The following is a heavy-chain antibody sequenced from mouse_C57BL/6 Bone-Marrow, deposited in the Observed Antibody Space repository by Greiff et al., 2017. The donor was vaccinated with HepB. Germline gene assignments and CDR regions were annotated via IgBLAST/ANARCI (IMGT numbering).Heavy chain of an antibody. V-gene: IGHV1-69*01. D-gene: IGHD1-1*01. CDR2: IDPSDSYT. CDR3: ARSYGSSWGFAY. CDR1: GYTFTSYW. J-gene: IGHJ3*01. Sequence: QVQLQQPGAELVMPGASVKLSCKASGYTFTSYWMHWVKQRPGQGLEWIGEIDPSDSYTNYNQKFKGKSTLTVDKSSSTAYMQLSSLTSEDSAVYYCARSYGSSWGFAYWGQGTLVTVSA.